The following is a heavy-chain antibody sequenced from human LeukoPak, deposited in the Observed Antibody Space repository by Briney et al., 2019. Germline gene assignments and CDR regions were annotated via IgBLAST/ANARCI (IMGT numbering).Heavy chain of an antibody. Sequence: GASVKVSCKASGGTFSSYLISWVRQAPGQGLEWMGGFIPIFGTANYAQKFQGRVTITADESTSTAYMELSSLRSEDTAVYYCASSPWVVTAIHQRSYYFDYWGQGTLVTVSS. CDR1: GGTFSSYL. CDR3: ASSPWVVTAIHQRSYYFDY. D-gene: IGHD2-21*02. J-gene: IGHJ4*02. V-gene: IGHV1-69*13. CDR2: FIPIFGTA.